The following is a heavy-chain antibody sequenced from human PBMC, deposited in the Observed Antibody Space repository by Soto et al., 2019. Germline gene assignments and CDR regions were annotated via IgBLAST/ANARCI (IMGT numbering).Heavy chain of an antibody. V-gene: IGHV3-48*03. CDR2: ISRGGGTI. J-gene: IGHJ4*02. CDR3: ARDGSGWDY. Sequence: LRLSCAASGFTFSSYEMNWVRQAPGKGLEWVSYISRGGGTIYYADSVKGRFTISRDNAKNSLYLQMNSLRAEDTAVYYCARDGSGWDYWGQGTLVTVSS. CDR1: GFTFSSYE. D-gene: IGHD6-19*01.